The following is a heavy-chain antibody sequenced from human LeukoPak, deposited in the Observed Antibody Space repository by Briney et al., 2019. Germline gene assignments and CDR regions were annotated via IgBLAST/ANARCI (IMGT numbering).Heavy chain of an antibody. D-gene: IGHD3-22*01. J-gene: IGHJ4*02. V-gene: IGHV4-34*01. CDR3: ARDFYYYDSSGGYSY. CDR2: INHSGTT. Sequence: SETLSLTCAVYGGSFSGYYWSWIRQPPGKGLEWIGEINHSGTTHYNPSLKSRVTISVVTSKNQFSLRLSSVTAADSAVYYCARDFYYYDSSGGYSYWGQGTLVTVSS. CDR1: GGSFSGYY.